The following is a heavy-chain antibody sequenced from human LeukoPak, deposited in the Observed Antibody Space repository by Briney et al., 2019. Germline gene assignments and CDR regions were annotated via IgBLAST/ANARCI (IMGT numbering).Heavy chain of an antibody. CDR3: TRDFDAATGY. CDR1: GFTFSTYW. CDR2: INPDGSST. Sequence: PGGSLRLSCGASGFTFSTYWMHWVRQAPGKGLGWVSRINPDGSSTGYADSVRGRFTISRDNAKNTLYLQMNSLRAEDTAVYYCTRDFDAATGYWGPGALVTVSS. D-gene: IGHD3-10*01. J-gene: IGHJ4*02. V-gene: IGHV3-74*01.